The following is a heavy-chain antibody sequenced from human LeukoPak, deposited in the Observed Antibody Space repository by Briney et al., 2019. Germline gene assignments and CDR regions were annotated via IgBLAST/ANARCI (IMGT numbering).Heavy chain of an antibody. CDR2: IKQDGSEK. Sequence: GGSLRLSCAASGFTFSSYWMSWVRQAPGKGLEGVANIKQDGSEKYYVDSVKGRFTISRDNAKNSLYLQMNSLRAEDTAVYYCARHYEYGGSYYPFDSWGQGTLVTVSS. CDR3: ARHYEYGGSYYPFDS. V-gene: IGHV3-7*01. D-gene: IGHD1-26*01. J-gene: IGHJ4*02. CDR1: GFTFSSYW.